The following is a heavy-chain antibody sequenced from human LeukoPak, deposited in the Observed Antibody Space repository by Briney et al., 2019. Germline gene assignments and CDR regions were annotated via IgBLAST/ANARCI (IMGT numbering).Heavy chain of an antibody. D-gene: IGHD2-15*01. CDR1: GGTFSSYA. CDR2: IIPIFGTA. Sequence: ASVKVSCKASGGTFSSYAISWVRQAPGQGLEWMGGIIPIFGTANYAQKFQGRVTITADESTSTAYMELSSLRSEDTAVYYCAREGGIYCSGGSCYKGYWFDPWGQGTLVTVSS. CDR3: AREGGIYCSGGSCYKGYWFDP. V-gene: IGHV1-69*13. J-gene: IGHJ5*02.